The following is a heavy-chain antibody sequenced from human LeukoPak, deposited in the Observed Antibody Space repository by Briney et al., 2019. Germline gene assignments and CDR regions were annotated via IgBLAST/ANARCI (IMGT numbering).Heavy chain of an antibody. Sequence: GGSLRLSCAVSGFTFSSYSMNWVRKDPGKGLEWVSSISSSSSYIYYADSVKGRFTISRDNAKNSLYLQMNSLRAEDTAVYYCANDLKATMVRGVIRYDYWGQGTLVTVSS. D-gene: IGHD3-10*01. CDR1: GFTFSSYS. CDR2: ISSSSSYI. V-gene: IGHV3-21*04. CDR3: ANDLKATMVRGVIRYDY. J-gene: IGHJ4*02.